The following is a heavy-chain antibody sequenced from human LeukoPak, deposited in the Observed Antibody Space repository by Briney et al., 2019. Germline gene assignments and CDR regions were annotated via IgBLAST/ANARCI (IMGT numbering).Heavy chain of an antibody. D-gene: IGHD2-2*01. CDR2: ISTSSRYI. V-gene: IGHV3-21*01. J-gene: IGHJ5*02. Sequence: GGSLRLSCAASGFSFSNAWMNWVRQAPGKGLEWVSSISTSSRYIYYKDSVRGRFTISRDDAKNSLYLEMNSLRAEDTAVYYCARADCSSSTCYLRRSWFDPWGQGTLVTVSS. CDR1: GFSFSNAW. CDR3: ARADCSSSTCYLRRSWFDP.